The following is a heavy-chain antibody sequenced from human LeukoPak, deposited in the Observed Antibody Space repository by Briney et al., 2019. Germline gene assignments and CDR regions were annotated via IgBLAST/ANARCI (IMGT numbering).Heavy chain of an antibody. CDR1: GFTFSSYG. CDR2: ISYDGSNK. J-gene: IGHJ4*02. V-gene: IGHV3-30*03. CDR3: AGGYSGYEELFDY. Sequence: GGSLRLSCAASGFTFSSYGMHWVRQAPGKGLEWVAVISYDGSNKYYADSVKGRFTISRDNAKNSLYLQMNSLRAEDTAVYYCAGGYSGYEELFDYWGQGTLVTVSS. D-gene: IGHD5-12*01.